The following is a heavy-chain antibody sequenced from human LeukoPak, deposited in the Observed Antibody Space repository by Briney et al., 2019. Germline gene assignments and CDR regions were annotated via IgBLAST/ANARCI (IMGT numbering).Heavy chain of an antibody. Sequence: GGSLRLSCAASGFTFSSYSMNWVRQAPGKGLEWVSSISSSSGYIYYADSVKGRFTISRDNAKNSLYLQMNSLRAEDTAVYYCARITHGLPHYWGQGTLVTVSS. D-gene: IGHD5-12*01. J-gene: IGHJ4*02. CDR2: ISSSSGYI. CDR3: ARITHGLPHY. V-gene: IGHV3-21*01. CDR1: GFTFSSYS.